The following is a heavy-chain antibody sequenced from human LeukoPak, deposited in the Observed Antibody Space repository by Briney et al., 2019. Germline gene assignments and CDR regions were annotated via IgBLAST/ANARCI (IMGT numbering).Heavy chain of an antibody. Sequence: SETLSLTCAVSGGSISSGGYSWSWIRQPPGKGLEWIGYIYCSGTTNYNPSLKSRVTISVDTSKNQFSLKLSSVTAADTAVYYCARDSGYATPYYYYMDVWSKGTTVTVSS. CDR1: GGSISSGGYS. CDR2: IYCSGTT. D-gene: IGHD5-12*01. CDR3: ARDSGYATPYYYYMDV. J-gene: IGHJ6*03. V-gene: IGHV4-61*08.